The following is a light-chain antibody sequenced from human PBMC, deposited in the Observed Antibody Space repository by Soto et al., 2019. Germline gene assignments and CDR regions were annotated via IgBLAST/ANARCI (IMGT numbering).Light chain of an antibody. CDR3: AAWDDSLNGVV. V-gene: IGLV1-44*01. Sequence: QSVLTQPPSVSGTPGQRVTISCSGSSSNIGSNSVNWYQQLPGTAPKLLMYSSNQRPSGVPDRFSGSKSGTSASLAISGLQSEDEADYYCAAWDDSLNGVVFGRGTKLTVL. CDR1: SSNIGSNS. J-gene: IGLJ2*01. CDR2: SSN.